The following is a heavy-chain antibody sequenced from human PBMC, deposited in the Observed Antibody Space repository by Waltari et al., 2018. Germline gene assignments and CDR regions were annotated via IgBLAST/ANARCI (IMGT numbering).Heavy chain of an antibody. J-gene: IGHJ5*02. CDR2: IYYSGRT. D-gene: IGHD5-12*01. Sequence: QLQLQESGPGLVKPSETLSLTCTVSGVSISSISYYWGWIRQSPGKGLEWIGSIYYSGRTYYNPNLKSRVTISGDTSKNQFSLKLSSVTAADTAVYYWARHWKKSGYRFDPWGQGTLVTVSS. CDR1: GVSISSISYY. CDR3: ARHWKKSGYRFDP. V-gene: IGHV4-39*01.